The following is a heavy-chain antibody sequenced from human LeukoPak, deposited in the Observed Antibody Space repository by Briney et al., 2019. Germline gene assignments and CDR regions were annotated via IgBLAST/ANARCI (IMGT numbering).Heavy chain of an antibody. CDR2: INPDGSAT. Sequence: PGGSLRLSCAAPGFKFSNYWMAWVRQAPGKGLEWAANINPDGSATFYVDSVKGRFTISRDNAKNSLYLQMNSLRVEDTAVYYCVRSIDYWGQGNLVTVSS. V-gene: IGHV3-7*01. J-gene: IGHJ4*02. CDR3: VRSIDY. CDR1: GFKFSNYW.